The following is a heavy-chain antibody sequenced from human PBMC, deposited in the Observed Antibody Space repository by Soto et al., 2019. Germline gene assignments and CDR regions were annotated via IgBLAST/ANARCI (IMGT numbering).Heavy chain of an antibody. D-gene: IGHD3-22*01. V-gene: IGHV1-3*01. CDR2: INGDNGNT. CDR1: GYTFTSYA. CDR3: ARRSIYVTRGYYTS. Sequence: QVQLVQSGAEVKKPGASVNVSCKASGYTFTSYAMHWVRQAPGQRLEWMGWINGDNGNTKYSQKFQGRVTIARDTSASTAYMELSSLRPEDTAVYYCARRSIYVTRGYYTSWGQGTLVTVSS. J-gene: IGHJ5*01.